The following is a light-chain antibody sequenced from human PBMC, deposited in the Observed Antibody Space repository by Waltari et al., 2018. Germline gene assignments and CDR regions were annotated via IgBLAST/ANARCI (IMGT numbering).Light chain of an antibody. CDR3: QQYGSSPYT. CDR1: QSVISSY. Sequence: EIVLTQSPGTLSWSPGESASLSCRASQSVISSYLAWYQQKPGQAPRLLIYGASTRATGVPARFGGSGSGTDFTLIISRLEPEDVAVYYCQQYGSSPYTFGQGTKLEIK. V-gene: IGKV3-20*01. J-gene: IGKJ2*01. CDR2: GAS.